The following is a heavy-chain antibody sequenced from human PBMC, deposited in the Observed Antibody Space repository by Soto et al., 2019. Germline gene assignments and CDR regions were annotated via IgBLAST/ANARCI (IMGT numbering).Heavy chain of an antibody. CDR2: IYYSGST. J-gene: IGHJ2*01. CDR3: AREKSVVFGMAQPYWYFDL. Sequence: QVQLQESGPGLVKSSQTLSLTCAVSGGSINNGDYYWSWIRQPPGKGLEWIGYIYYSGSTYVNPSLKSRLSMSLDTSKNQFSLKLTSVTAADTAVYYCAREKSVVFGMAQPYWYFDLWGRGTLVTVSS. CDR1: GGSINNGDYY. V-gene: IGHV4-30-4*01. D-gene: IGHD3-3*01.